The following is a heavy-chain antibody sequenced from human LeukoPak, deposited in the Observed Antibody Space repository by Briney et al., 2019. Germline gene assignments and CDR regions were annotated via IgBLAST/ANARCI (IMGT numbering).Heavy chain of an antibody. CDR3: ARMVEPKWFNYYYYYGMDV. CDR1: GFTFSSYA. V-gene: IGHV3-30-3*01. CDR2: IAYDGSNK. D-gene: IGHD1-14*01. J-gene: IGHJ6*02. Sequence: GGSLRLSCAASGFTFSSYAMHWVRQAPGKGLEWVAVIAYDGSNKYYADSVKGRFTISRDNSKNTLYLQMNSLRAEDTAVYYCARMVEPKWFNYYYYYGMDVWGQGTTVTVSS.